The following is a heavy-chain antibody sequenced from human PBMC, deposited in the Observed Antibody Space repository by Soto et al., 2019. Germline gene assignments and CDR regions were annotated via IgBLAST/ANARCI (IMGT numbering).Heavy chain of an antibody. D-gene: IGHD2-2*01. V-gene: IGHV3-33*01. Sequence: GGSLRLSCAASGFTFSSYGMHWVRQAPGKGLEWVAVIWYDGSNKYYADSVKGRFTISRDNSKNTLYLQMNSLRAEDSAVYYCARYLLSTAYDIWGRGTMVTVSS. J-gene: IGHJ3*02. CDR2: IWYDGSNK. CDR1: GFTFSSYG. CDR3: ARYLLSTAYDI.